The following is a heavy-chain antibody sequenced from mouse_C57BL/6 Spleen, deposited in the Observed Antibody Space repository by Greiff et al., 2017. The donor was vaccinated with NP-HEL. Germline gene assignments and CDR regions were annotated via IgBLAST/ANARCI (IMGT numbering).Heavy chain of an antibody. D-gene: IGHD1-1*02. J-gene: IGHJ4*01. CDR3: ARERVASPLYCAMDY. CDR1: GFTFSDYY. CDR2: INYDGSST. V-gene: IGHV5-16*01. Sequence: EVKLMESEGGLVQPGSSMKLSCTASGFTFSDYYMAWVRQVPEKGLEWVANINYDGSSTYYLDSLKSRFIISRDNAKNILYLQMSSLKSEDTATYYCARERVASPLYCAMDYWGQGTSVTVSS.